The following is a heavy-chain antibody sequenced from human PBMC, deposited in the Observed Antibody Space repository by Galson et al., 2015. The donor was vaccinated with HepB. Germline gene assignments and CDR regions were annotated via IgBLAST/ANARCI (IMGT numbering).Heavy chain of an antibody. CDR2: IWYDGSNK. D-gene: IGHD2-2*01. CDR3: ARDMVGPIVVVPAARGVMDV. Sequence: SLRLSCAASGLTFSTYGMHWVRQAPGKGLEWVAVIWYDGSNKYYADSVKGRFTISRDNSKNTLYLQMNSLRAEDTAVYYSARDMVGPIVVVPAARGVMDVWGQGTTVTVS. CDR1: GLTFSTYG. V-gene: IGHV3-33*01. J-gene: IGHJ6*02.